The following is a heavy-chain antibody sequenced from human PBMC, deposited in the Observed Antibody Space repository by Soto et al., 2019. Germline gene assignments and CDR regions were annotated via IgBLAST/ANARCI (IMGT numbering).Heavy chain of an antibody. D-gene: IGHD4-17*01. J-gene: IGHJ4*02. CDR3: ATGTRYLDYGDYYY. Sequence: ASVKVSCKASGYTFTSYAMHWVRQAPGQRLEWMGWINAGNGDTKYSQKFQGRVTITRDTSASTAYMELSSLRSEDTAVYYCATGTRYLDYGDYYYWGQGTLVTVSS. V-gene: IGHV1-3*01. CDR1: GYTFTSYA. CDR2: INAGNGDT.